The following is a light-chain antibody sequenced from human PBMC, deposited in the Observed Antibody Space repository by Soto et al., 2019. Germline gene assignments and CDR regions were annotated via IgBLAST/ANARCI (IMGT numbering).Light chain of an antibody. J-gene: IGKJ4*01. Sequence: EIALTQSPATLSLSPGDRATLSCRASQSVSRYLAWYQQKPGQAPRLLIYDASNRATGIPARFSGSGSGTDFTLTISSLEPEDFALYYCQQRGNWPSFGGGTKVDIK. CDR2: DAS. CDR3: QQRGNWPS. CDR1: QSVSRY. V-gene: IGKV3-11*01.